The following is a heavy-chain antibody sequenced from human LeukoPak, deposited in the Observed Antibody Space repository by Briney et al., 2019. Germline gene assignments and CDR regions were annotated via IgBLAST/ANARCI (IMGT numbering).Heavy chain of an antibody. CDR1: GFTFSSYS. D-gene: IGHD6-13*01. V-gene: IGHV3-21*01. Sequence: GGSLRLSCAASGFTFSSYSMNWVRQAPGKGLEWVSSISSSSSCIYYADSVKGRFTISRDNAKNSLYLQMNSLRAEDTAVYYCARDIAAAGTPYYFDYWGQGTLVTVSS. J-gene: IGHJ4*02. CDR3: ARDIAAAGTPYYFDY. CDR2: ISSSSSCI.